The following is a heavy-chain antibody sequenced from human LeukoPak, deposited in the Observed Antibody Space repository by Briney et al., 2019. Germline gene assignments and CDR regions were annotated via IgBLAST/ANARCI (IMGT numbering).Heavy chain of an antibody. D-gene: IGHD4-17*01. CDR3: ARGSGSYGDYFDY. CDR1: GGSISSGGYS. CDR2: IYHSGST. J-gene: IGHJ4*02. Sequence: SQTLSLTCAVSGGSISSGGYSWSWIRQPPGKGLEWIGYIYHSGSTYYNPSLKSRVTISVDRSKNQFSLKLSSVTAADTAVYYCARGSGSYGDYFDYWGQGTLVTVSS. V-gene: IGHV4-30-2*01.